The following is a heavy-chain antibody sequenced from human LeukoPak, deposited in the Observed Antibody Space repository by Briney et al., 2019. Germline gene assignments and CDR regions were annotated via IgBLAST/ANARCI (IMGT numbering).Heavy chain of an antibody. CDR3: ARGIGAADF. CDR1: GGSIGSRNW. J-gene: IGHJ4*02. Sequence: SSETLSLTCAVSGGSIGSRNWWSWVRQPPGKGLQWIGEIYQSGSSIYNPSLRSRVTMSVDKSKDQLSLKLSSVTAADTAVYYCARGIGAADFWGQGILVTVSS. V-gene: IGHV4-4*02. D-gene: IGHD3-16*01. CDR2: IYQSGSS.